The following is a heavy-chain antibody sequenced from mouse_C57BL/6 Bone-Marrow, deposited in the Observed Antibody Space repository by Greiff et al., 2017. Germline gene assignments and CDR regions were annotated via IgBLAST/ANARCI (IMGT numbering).Heavy chain of an antibody. CDR3: AREEGDYAMDY. CDR2: IYPRSGNT. CDR1: GYTFTSYG. V-gene: IGHV1-81*01. J-gene: IGHJ4*01. Sequence: VQLQQSGAELARPGASVKLSCKASGYTFTSYGISWVKQRTGQGLEWIGEIYPRSGNTYYNEKFKGKATLTADKSSSTAYMELRSLTAEDSAVYFCAREEGDYAMDYWGQGTSVTVSS.